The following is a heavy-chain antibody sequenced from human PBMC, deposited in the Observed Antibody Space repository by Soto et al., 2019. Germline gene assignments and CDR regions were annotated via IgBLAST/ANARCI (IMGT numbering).Heavy chain of an antibody. CDR1: GFTFSSYS. V-gene: IGHV3-48*01. D-gene: IGHD3-16*01. Sequence: GGSLRLSCAASGFTFSSYSMNWVRQAPGKGLEWVSYISSSSSTIYYADSVKGRFTISRDNAKNSLYLQMNSLRAEDTAVYYCARLGQRDYYYMDVWGKGTTVTVSS. CDR2: ISSSSSTI. CDR3: ARLGQRDYYYMDV. J-gene: IGHJ6*03.